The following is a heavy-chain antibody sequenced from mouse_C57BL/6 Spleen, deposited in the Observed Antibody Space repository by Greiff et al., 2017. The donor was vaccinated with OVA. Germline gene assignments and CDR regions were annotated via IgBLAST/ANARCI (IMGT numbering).Heavy chain of an antibody. Sequence: VQLQQSGPELVKPGASVKISCKASGYAFSSSWMNWVKQGPGKGLEWIGRIYPGDGDTNYNGKFKGKATLTADKSSSTAYMQLSSLTSEDSAVYFCARSNYGLDYWGQGTTLTVSS. CDR1: GYAFSSSW. D-gene: IGHD1-1*01. J-gene: IGHJ2*01. CDR3: ARSNYGLDY. V-gene: IGHV1-82*01. CDR2: IYPGDGDT.